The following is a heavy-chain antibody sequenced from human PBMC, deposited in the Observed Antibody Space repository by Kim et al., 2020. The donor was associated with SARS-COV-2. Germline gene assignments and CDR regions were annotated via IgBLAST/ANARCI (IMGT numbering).Heavy chain of an antibody. J-gene: IGHJ4*02. CDR2: K. V-gene: IGHV3-33*06. D-gene: IGHD5-12*01. CDR3: AKGRDGYPIDY. Sequence: KYYGDSVKGRLTISRDNSKNTLYLQMNSLRAEDTAVYYCAKGRDGYPIDYWGQGTLVTVSS.